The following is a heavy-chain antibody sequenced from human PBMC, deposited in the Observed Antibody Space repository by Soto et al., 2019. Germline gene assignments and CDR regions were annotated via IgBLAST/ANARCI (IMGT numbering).Heavy chain of an antibody. D-gene: IGHD6-13*01. J-gene: IGHJ4*02. CDR1: GSTFSSYA. CDR2: ISNSGGTT. Sequence: GGSLRTSCATSGSTFSSYALSWGRQAPGKGLEWVSGISNSGGTTYYADSVKGRFTISKDNSKNTLDLHMNSLRTEDTAVYYCARDLTYSSSWSGNYWGQGTLVTVSS. V-gene: IGHV3-23*01. CDR3: ARDLTYSSSWSGNY.